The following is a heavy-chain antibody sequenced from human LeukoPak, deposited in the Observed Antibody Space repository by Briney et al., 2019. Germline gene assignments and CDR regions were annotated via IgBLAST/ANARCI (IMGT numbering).Heavy chain of an antibody. CDR3: ARGRYSYGRIDS. CDR2: INPNSGGT. Sequence: ASVKVSCKASGYTFTDYYIHWVRQAPGQGLEWMGWINPNSGGTKYGQRFQGRVTMTRDTSINTAYMELSRLTFDDTAVFYCARGRYSYGRIDSWGHGTLVTVSS. J-gene: IGHJ5*01. D-gene: IGHD3-16*02. CDR1: GYTFTDYY. V-gene: IGHV1-2*02.